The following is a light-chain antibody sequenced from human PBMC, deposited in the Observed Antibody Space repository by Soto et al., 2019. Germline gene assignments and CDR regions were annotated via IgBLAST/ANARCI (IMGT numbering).Light chain of an antibody. CDR1: QSIRSW. J-gene: IGKJ1*01. CDR2: KAS. CDR3: HQYISYPKT. V-gene: IGKV1-5*03. Sequence: DIQMTQSPSTLSASVGDRVAITCRASQSIRSWLAWYQQKPGRAPTLLIYKASSLQSEVPSRFSGSGSGTEFTLTISSLQPDDFATYYCHQYISYPKTFGQGTKVDIK.